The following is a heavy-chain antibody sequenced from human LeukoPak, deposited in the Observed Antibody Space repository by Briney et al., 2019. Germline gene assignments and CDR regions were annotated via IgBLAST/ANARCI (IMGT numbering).Heavy chain of an antibody. D-gene: IGHD5-12*01. V-gene: IGHV1-2*02. CDR2: INLNSGGT. CDR1: GYSFTGYY. J-gene: IGHJ5*02. Sequence: ASVKVSCKASGYSFTGYYMHWVRQAPGQGLQWTGWINLNSGGTNYAQDFQGRVTMTRDTSISTAYMDLTRLRSDDTAVYYCARGGYAMYNWFDPWGQGTLVTVFS. CDR3: ARGGYAMYNWFDP.